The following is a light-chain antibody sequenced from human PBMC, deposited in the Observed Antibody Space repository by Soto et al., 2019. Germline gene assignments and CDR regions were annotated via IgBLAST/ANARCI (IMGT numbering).Light chain of an antibody. J-gene: IGKJ1*01. CDR2: GAS. CDR1: LGIGKF. V-gene: IGKV1-27*01. Sequence: NQMTQSPSSLSASVGDSVTITCRASLGIGKFLAWYQQRPGKVPKLLIYGASTLQSGVPSRFSGRGSVRDVTLTISSLQPDDVAPSYCHNYNSLPMRFGEGTKVELK. CDR3: HNYNSLPMR.